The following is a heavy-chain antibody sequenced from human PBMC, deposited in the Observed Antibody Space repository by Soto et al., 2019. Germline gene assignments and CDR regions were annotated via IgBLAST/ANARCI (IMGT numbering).Heavy chain of an antibody. CDR1: GGTFSSYA. J-gene: IGHJ4*02. CDR3: ARGPSGGGLLSPIDY. V-gene: IGHV1-69*01. D-gene: IGHD3-10*01. CDR2: IIPIFGTA. Sequence: QVQLVQSGAEVKKPGSSVKVSCKASGGTFSSYAISWVRQAPGQGLEWKGGIIPIFGTANYEQKFQGRVTITADESTSTAYMELSSLRYEDTDVYYCARGPSGGGLLSPIDYWGQGTLVTVSS.